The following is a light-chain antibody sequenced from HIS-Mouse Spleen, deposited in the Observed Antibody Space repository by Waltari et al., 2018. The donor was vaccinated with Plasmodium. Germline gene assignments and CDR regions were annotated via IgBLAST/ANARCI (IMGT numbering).Light chain of an antibody. V-gene: IGLV2-23*03. J-gene: IGLJ2*01. CDR1: SSDVGSYNL. CDR2: VGS. Sequence: QSALTQPASVSGSPGQSITISCTGTSSDVGSYNLDSWYQQHPVNAPKLMIYVGSKRPSWVSKRFSGSKAGHTASLTISGLQAEDEADYYCCAYAGSSTFVVFGGGTKLTVL. CDR3: CAYAGSSTFVV.